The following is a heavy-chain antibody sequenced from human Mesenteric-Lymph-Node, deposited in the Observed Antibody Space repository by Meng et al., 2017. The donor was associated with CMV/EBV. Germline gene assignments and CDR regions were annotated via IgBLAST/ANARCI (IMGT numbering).Heavy chain of an antibody. CDR1: GFTFSSYW. Sequence: GESLKISCAASGFTFSSYWMSWVRQAPGKGLEWVANVKQDGSVKNYVDSVKGRFTISRDNAKKSLYIEMNSLTVEDTAVYYCARDLGSCSRAGCYHWFDPWGQGALVTVSS. D-gene: IGHD2-2*01. CDR3: ARDLGSCSRAGCYHWFDP. CDR2: VKQDGSVK. V-gene: IGHV3-7*01. J-gene: IGHJ5*02.